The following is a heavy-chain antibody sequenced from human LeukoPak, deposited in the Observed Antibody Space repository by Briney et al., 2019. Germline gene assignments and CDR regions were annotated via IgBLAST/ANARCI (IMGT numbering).Heavy chain of an antibody. J-gene: IGHJ6*02. CDR3: ARSRGYCSGGSCYRRKTLLWGWDV. CDR1: GGSFSGSY. D-gene: IGHD2-15*01. V-gene: IGHV4-34*01. Sequence: PSETLSLTCAVYGGSFSGSYWSWIRQPPGKGLEWSGEINHSGRTNFNPSLKSRLPISLDTSNNQTSLKLSSVTAADTAVYYCARSRGYCSGGSCYRRKTLLWGWDVWGQGTTVTVSS. CDR2: INHSGRT.